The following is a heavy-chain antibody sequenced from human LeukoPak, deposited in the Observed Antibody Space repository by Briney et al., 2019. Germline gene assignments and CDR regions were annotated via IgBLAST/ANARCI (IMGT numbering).Heavy chain of an antibody. CDR1: GYSITSTYW. V-gene: IGHV4-38-2*01. D-gene: IGHD3-22*01. CDR3: ARVGGDDSTGHYSVDY. J-gene: IGHJ4*02. Sequence: PSETLSLTCAVSGYSITSTYWWGWIRQTPGRGLEWIGSLHHSASTSYSPSLKSRVTISVDTSKNQFSLRLSSVTAADTAVYCCARVGGDDSTGHYSVDYWGQGTLVTVSS. CDR2: LHHSAST.